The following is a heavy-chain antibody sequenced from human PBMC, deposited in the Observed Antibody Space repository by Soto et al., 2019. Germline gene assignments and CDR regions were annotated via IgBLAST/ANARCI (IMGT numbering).Heavy chain of an antibody. J-gene: IGHJ4*02. CDR2: MSSSSSTI. D-gene: IGHD5-12*01. CDR3: ARDNPSGYGDC. Sequence: EVQLVESGGGLVQPGGSLRLSCAASGFTFSSHSMNWVRQAPGKGLEWVSYMSSSSSTIYYADSVKGRFTISRDNAKNSLSLQMNSLRAEDTAVYYCARDNPSGYGDCWGQGTRVTVSS. CDR1: GFTFSSHS. V-gene: IGHV3-48*01.